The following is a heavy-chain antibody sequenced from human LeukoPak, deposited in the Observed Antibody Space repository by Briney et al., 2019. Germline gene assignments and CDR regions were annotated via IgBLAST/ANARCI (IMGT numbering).Heavy chain of an antibody. V-gene: IGHV3-7*01. CDR2: IKQDGSEK. J-gene: IGHJ6*03. CDR3: ASSFYFFYMDV. Sequence: PGGSLRLSCAASGFTFSNYWMSWVRQAPGKGLEWVANIKQDGSEKYYVDSVKGRFTISRDNAKNSLYLQMNSLRAEDTAVYYCASSFYFFYMDVWGKGTTVTISS. CDR1: GFTFSNYW.